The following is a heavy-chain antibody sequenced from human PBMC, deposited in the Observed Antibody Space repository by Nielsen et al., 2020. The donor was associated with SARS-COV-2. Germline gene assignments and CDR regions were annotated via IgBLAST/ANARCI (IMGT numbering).Heavy chain of an antibody. J-gene: IGHJ4*02. D-gene: IGHD3-22*01. CDR2: ISAYNGNT. CDR3: AREGSYDSSGYQDY. Sequence: ASVKVSCKASGYTFTSYGISWVRQAPGQGLEWMGWISAYNGNTNYAQKFQGRVTITADKSTSTAYMELSSLRSEDTAVYYCAREGSYDSSGYQDYWGQGTLVTVSS. CDR1: GYTFTSYG. V-gene: IGHV1-18*01.